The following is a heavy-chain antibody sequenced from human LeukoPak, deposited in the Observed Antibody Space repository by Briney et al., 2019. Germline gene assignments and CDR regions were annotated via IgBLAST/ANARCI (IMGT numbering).Heavy chain of an antibody. J-gene: IGHJ4*02. CDR3: AKGVPYYYDSSGYYGY. V-gene: IGHV4-39*07. D-gene: IGHD3-22*01. Sequence: SETLSLTCTVSGGSISSSSYYWGWIRQPPGKGLEWIGEINHSGSTNYNPSLKSRVTISVDTSKNQFSLKLSSVTAADTAVYYCAKGVPYYYDSSGYYGYWGQGTLVTVSS. CDR1: GGSISSSSYY. CDR2: INHSGST.